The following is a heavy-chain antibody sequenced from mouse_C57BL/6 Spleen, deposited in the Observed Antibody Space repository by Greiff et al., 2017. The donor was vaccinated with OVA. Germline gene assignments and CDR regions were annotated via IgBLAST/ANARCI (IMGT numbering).Heavy chain of an antibody. Sequence: QVQLQQSGAELVKPGASVKLSCTASGYTFTSYWMHWVKQRPGQGLEWIGMIHPHSGSTNYNENFKSKATLTVAKSSINAYMQLSSLPSEDSAVYYFARSPPTSPDYYYSMDYWGQGTSVTVSS. CDR1: GYTFTSYW. CDR3: ARSPPTSPDYYYSMDY. CDR2: IHPHSGST. D-gene: IGHD5-5*01. V-gene: IGHV1-64*01. J-gene: IGHJ4*01.